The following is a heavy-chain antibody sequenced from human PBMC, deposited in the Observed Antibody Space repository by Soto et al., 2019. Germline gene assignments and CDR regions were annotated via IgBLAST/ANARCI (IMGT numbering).Heavy chain of an antibody. J-gene: IGHJ4*02. CDR1: GFTFSSYA. V-gene: IGHV3-30-3*01. CDR3: AGGGDIAARPIDY. CDR2: ISYDGSNK. D-gene: IGHD6-6*01. Sequence: PGGSLRLSCAASGFTFSSYAMHWVRQAPGKGLEWVAVISYDGSNKYYADSVKGRFTISRDNSKNTLYLQMNSLRAEDTAVYYCAGGGDIAARPIDYWGQGTLVTVSS.